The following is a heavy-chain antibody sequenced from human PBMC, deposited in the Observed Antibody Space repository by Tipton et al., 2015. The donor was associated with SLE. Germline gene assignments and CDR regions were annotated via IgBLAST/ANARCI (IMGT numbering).Heavy chain of an antibody. CDR2: INYSGNT. J-gene: IGHJ3*01. Sequence: TLSLTCAIYRGSFSGYHWSWIRQSPGKGLEWIGEINYSGNTNYNPSLSSRAAISIDTSTNKLSLTRSSVTAADTALYYCARGVAHYFDSGSFDVWGQGTLVTVSS. CDR3: ARGVAHYFDSGSFDV. V-gene: IGHV4-34*01. CDR1: RGSFSGYH. D-gene: IGHD3-22*01.